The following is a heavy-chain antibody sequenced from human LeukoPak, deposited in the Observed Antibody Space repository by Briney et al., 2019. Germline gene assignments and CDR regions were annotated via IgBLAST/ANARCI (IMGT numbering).Heavy chain of an antibody. V-gene: IGHV4-39*01. D-gene: IGHD4-17*01. CDR2: IFYSGGT. Sequence: PSETLSLTCTVSGGSISSSSYYWGWIRQPPGKGLEWIGSIFYSGGTYYNPSLKSRVTISVDTSKNQFSLKLNSVTAADTAVYYCAKQDYGDYGAHDSYAFDIWGQGTMVTVSS. J-gene: IGHJ3*02. CDR1: GGSISSSSYY. CDR3: AKQDYGDYGAHDSYAFDI.